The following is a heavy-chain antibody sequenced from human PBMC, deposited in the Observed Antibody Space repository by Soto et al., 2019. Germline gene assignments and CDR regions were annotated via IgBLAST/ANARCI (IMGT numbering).Heavy chain of an antibody. J-gene: IGHJ5*02. D-gene: IGHD3-16*01. CDR2: IYWDDDK. CDR3: AHIPNYYQYDWFDP. CDR1: GFSLTTRGVG. Sequence: QITLKESGPTLVKPTQTLTLTCTFSGFSLTTRGVGVGWIRQPPGKALECLALIYWDDDKRYSPYLQSRLSITKNTSKNQVVLTKTNVDPVYTATYDAAHIPNYYQYDWFDPWCQGTLVSVSS. V-gene: IGHV2-5*02.